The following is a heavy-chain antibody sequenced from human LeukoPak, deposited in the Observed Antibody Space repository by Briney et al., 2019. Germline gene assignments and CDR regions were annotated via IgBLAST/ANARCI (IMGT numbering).Heavy chain of an antibody. J-gene: IGHJ3*02. D-gene: IGHD3-10*01. CDR3: ARDTGTYYYGSGTHDAFDI. V-gene: IGHV4-39*01. CDR2: MYYSGSI. CDR1: GGSISSSSNF. Sequence: PLETLSLTCTVSGGSISSSSNFWGWIRQPPGKGLEWIGSMYYSGSIYYNPSLKSRVTISAHTSKTQFSLKLSSVTAADTAVYYCARDTGTYYYGSGTHDAFDIWGQGTMVTVSS.